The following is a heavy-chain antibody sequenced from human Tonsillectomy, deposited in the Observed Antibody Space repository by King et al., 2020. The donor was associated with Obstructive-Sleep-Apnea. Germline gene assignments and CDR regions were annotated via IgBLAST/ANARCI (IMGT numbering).Heavy chain of an antibody. CDR2: IHWDDDK. Sequence: ITLKESGPTLVKPTQTLTLTCTFSGFSLSTTGVGVGWIRQPPGKALEWLALIHWDDDKRYRPSLKSRLTITKDTSKNQVVLTMTNMNPVDTATYYCARLHYYGSGSYLGPFDFWGQGTLVTVSS. CDR1: GFSLSTTGVG. V-gene: IGHV2-5*02. D-gene: IGHD3-10*01. CDR3: ARLHYYGSGSYLGPFDF. J-gene: IGHJ4*02.